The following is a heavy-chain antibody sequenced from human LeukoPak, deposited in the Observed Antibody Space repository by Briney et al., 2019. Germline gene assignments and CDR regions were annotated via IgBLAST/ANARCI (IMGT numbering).Heavy chain of an antibody. CDR3: AKEIYQWLRPDAFDI. V-gene: IGHV3-23*01. D-gene: IGHD5-12*01. CDR1: GFTFASYA. Sequence: GGSLRLFCAASGFTFASYALSCVRPAPGKGLEWVSAISGSGGSTYYSDSVRGRFTISRDNFKRTLFLQMNSLRAEDTAVYYCAKEIYQWLRPDAFDIWGQGTMVTVSS. J-gene: IGHJ3*02. CDR2: ISGSGGST.